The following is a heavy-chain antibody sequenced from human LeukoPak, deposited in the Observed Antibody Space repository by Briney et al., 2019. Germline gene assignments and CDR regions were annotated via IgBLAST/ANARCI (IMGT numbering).Heavy chain of an antibody. Sequence: PGGSLRLSCVASRFTFSDYWMSWVRQAPGMGLEWVANIETDGDEKNYVDSVKGRFTISRDNARNSLYLQMSSLRVEDTAVYYCARDTPSGFYTPDYWGRGTLVTVSS. D-gene: IGHD5-12*01. CDR3: ARDTPSGFYTPDY. V-gene: IGHV3-7*01. CDR2: IETDGDEK. CDR1: RFTFSDYW. J-gene: IGHJ4*02.